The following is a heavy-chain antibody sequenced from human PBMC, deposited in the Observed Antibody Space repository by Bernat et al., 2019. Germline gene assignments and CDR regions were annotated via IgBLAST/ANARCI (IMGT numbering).Heavy chain of an antibody. CDR3: ARDPPTGSGTYGKAL. CDR2: INEVNGNS. J-gene: IGHJ6*02. CDR1: GYIFNTYA. V-gene: IGHV1-3*01. D-gene: IGHD3-10*01. Sequence: QVQLLQSGTEVKKPGASVLVSCKASGYIFNTYAVHWVRQAPGQGLEWMGWINEVNGNSRYSQKFQGRLPINWYTSATTAYMELSSLTPEDTAVYYCARDPPTGSGTYGKALWGRGTTVSVSS.